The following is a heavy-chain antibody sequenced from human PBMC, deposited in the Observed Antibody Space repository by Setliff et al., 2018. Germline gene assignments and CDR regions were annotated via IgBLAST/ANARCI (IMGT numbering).Heavy chain of an antibody. D-gene: IGHD3-3*01. CDR3: ARMSGFLYMDV. CDR2: IFLTGST. CDR1: GESIDSVATGNHY. Sequence: SETLSLTCIVSGESIDSVATGNHYWNWIRQPVGKGLEWIGHIFLTGSTDYKPSLKNRVTMLVDTSKNQFSLKLSSVTAADTAVYYCARMSGFLYMDVWGKGTTVTVSS. J-gene: IGHJ6*03. V-gene: IGHV4-61*09.